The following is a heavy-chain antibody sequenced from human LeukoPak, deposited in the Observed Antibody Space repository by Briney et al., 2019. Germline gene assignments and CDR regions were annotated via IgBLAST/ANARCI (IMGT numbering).Heavy chain of an antibody. CDR2: IYSGGST. CDR3: ARGDRIAAAGIFDY. D-gene: IGHD6-13*01. CDR1: GFTVSSNY. J-gene: IGHJ4*02. V-gene: IGHV3-66*01. Sequence: GGSLRLSCAASGFTVSSNYMSWVRQAPGKGLEWVSVIYSGGSTYYADSVKGRFTISRDNSKNTLYLQMNSLRAEDTAVYYCARGDRIAAAGIFDYWGQGTLVTVPS.